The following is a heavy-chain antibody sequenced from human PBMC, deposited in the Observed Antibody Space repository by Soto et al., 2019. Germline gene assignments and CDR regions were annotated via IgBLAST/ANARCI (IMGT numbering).Heavy chain of an antibody. CDR2: ITGSGGST. CDR3: AKDHTGYSYGRD. V-gene: IGHV3-23*01. CDR1: GFTFSSYA. D-gene: IGHD5-18*01. J-gene: IGHJ4*02. Sequence: EVQLLESGGGLVQPGGSLRLSCAASGFTFSSYAMSWVRQAPGKGLEWVSAITGSGGSTYYADSVKGRFTISRDNSKNTLYLQMNSMRAEDKAVYYCAKDHTGYSYGRDWVQGTLVTVSS.